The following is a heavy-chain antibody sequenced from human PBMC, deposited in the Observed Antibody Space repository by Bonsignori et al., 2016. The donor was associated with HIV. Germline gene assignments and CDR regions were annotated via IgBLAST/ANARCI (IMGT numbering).Heavy chain of an antibody. V-gene: IGHV3-20*01. D-gene: IGHD3-22*01. J-gene: IGHJ3*02. CDR2: INWNGGST. Sequence: WIRQPPGKGLEWVSGINWNGGSTGYADSVKGRFTISRDNAKNSLYLQMNSLRAEDTALYHCARDYDSSGSNAFDIWGQGTMVTVSS. CDR3: ARDYDSSGSNAFDI.